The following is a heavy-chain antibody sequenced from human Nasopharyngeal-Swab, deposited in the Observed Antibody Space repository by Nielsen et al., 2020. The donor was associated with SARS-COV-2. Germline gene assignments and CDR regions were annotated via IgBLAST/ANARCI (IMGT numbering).Heavy chain of an antibody. V-gene: IGHV3-7*01. J-gene: IGHJ4*02. CDR3: ARVGGRTSPMGS. Sequence: SSVASGFTFRDYWMSWVRQAPAKGLEWVASIKQDGSEKNYVDSVKGRFTISRDNAKNSLFLQMDSLRTEDTAFYYCARVGGRTSPMGSWGQGTLVTVSS. D-gene: IGHD3-10*01. CDR2: IKQDGSEK. CDR1: GFTFRDYW.